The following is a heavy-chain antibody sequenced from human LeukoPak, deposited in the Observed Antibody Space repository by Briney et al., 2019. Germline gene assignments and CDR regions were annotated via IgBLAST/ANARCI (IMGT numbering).Heavy chain of an antibody. CDR1: GFTFSSYW. CDR3: ARGPHYYYYGMDV. CDR2: INSDGSST. V-gene: IGHV3-74*01. J-gene: IGHJ6*02. Sequence: GGSLILSCAAPGFTFSSYWMHWVRQAPGKGLVWVSRINSDGSSTSYADSVKSRFTISRDNAKNTLYLQMNSLRAEDTAVYYCARGPHYYYYGMDVWGQGTTVTVSS.